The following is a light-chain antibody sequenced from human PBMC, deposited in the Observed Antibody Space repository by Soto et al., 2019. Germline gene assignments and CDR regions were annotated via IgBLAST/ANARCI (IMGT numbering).Light chain of an antibody. V-gene: IGLV1-40*01. Sequence: QSVLTQPPSVSGAPGQRVTISCTGSSSNIGAHYDVHWYQQLPGTAPKLLIYGSTNRPSGVPDRFSGSKSGTSASLAITGLQAEDEADYYCQSYDSSLTGFVIFGGGTKLTV. CDR3: QSYDSSLTGFVI. CDR2: GST. J-gene: IGLJ2*01. CDR1: SSNIGAHYD.